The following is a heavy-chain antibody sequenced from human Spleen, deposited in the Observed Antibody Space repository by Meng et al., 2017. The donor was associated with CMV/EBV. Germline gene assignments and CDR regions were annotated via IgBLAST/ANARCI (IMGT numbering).Heavy chain of an antibody. D-gene: IGHD3-3*01. J-gene: IGHJ6*02. CDR2: IYYSGST. CDR1: GGPIRSYY. V-gene: IGHV4-59*01. CDR3: ARGYYDFWSGPLPYYYGMDV. Sequence: GSLRLPCTVSGGPIRSYYWSWIRQPPGKGLEWIGYIYYSGSTNYNPSLKSRVTISVDTSKNQFTLKLSSVTAADTAVYYCARGYYDFWSGPLPYYYGMDVWGQGTTVTVSS.